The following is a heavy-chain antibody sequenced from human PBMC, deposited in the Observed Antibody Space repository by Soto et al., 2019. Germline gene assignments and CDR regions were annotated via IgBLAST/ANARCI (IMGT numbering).Heavy chain of an antibody. Sequence: SLRLSCAASGFTFSSYAMSWVRQAPGKGLEWVSAISGSGGSTYYADSVKGRFTISRDNSKNTLYLQMNSLRAEDTAVYYCAKGALPYSYGTPSPDFDYWGQGTLVTVSS. V-gene: IGHV3-23*01. CDR1: GFTFSSYA. CDR2: ISGSGGST. J-gene: IGHJ4*02. D-gene: IGHD5-18*01. CDR3: AKGALPYSYGTPSPDFDY.